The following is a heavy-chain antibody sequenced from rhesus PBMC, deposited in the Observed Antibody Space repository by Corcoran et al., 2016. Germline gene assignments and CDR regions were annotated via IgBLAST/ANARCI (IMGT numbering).Heavy chain of an antibody. Sequence: QVQLQESGPGLVKPSETLSLTCAVSGGSISGYYSSWIRQPPGQGLDWIGRIYGSGGSTDYNPSLKSRVTISTDTSKNQFSLKLSSVTAADTAVYYCATRYYNFWSGSFDAFDFWGQGLRVTVSS. CDR2: IYGSGGST. V-gene: IGHV4-160*01. D-gene: IGHD3-3*01. CDR1: GGSISGYY. J-gene: IGHJ3*01. CDR3: ATRYYNFWSGSFDAFDF.